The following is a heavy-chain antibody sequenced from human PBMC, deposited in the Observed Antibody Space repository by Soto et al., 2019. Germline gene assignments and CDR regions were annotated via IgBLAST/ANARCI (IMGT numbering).Heavy chain of an antibody. CDR2: INPKSGGT. V-gene: IGHV1-2*04. D-gene: IGHD2-8*01. CDR1: GYSFTDYH. J-gene: IGHJ6*02. Sequence: AASVKVSCKASGYSFTDYHIHWVRQAPGQGLEWLGRINPKSGGTSTAQKFQGWVTMTTDTSISTASMELTRLTSDDTAIYYCARGDSTGCSNGVCSFFYNHDMDVWG. CDR3: ARGDSTGCSNGVCSFFYNHDMDV.